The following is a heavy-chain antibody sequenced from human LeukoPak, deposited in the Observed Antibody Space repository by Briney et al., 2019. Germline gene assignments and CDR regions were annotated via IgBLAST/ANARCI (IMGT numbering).Heavy chain of an antibody. J-gene: IGHJ4*02. CDR3: ASHDGRWGSGSRDY. CDR2: IYPGDSDT. V-gene: IGHV5-51*01. D-gene: IGHD5-12*01. CDR1: GYSFNSYW. Sequence: GESLKISCKGSGYSFNSYWIGWVRQMPGKGLEWMGIIYPGDSDTRFSPSFQGQVTISADKSITTAYLQSSSLKASDTAMYYCASHDGRWGSGSRDYWGQGTLVTVSS.